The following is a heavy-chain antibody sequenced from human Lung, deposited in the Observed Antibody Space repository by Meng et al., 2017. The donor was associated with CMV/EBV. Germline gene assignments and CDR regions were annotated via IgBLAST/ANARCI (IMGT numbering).Heavy chain of an antibody. D-gene: IGHD5-24*01. J-gene: IGHJ5*02. CDR1: GGNFNGYS. Sequence: SVKVSCKSSGGNFNGYSSSWVRQAPGKGLEWMGRILPVLDLTNYSQKFQGRVTITADKETTTAYMELRGQTSDDTSVYDFARDVMATTWGQGTLVTVSS. CDR2: ILPVLDLT. CDR3: ARDVMATT. V-gene: IGHV1-69*04.